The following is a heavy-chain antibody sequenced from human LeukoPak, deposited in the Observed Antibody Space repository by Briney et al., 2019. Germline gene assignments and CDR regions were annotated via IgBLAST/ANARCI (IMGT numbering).Heavy chain of an antibody. CDR1: GGSISSSSGNC. V-gene: IGHV4-4*02. CDR2: IYHSGST. Sequence: SETLSLTCAVSGGSISSSSGNCWTWVRQPPGKGLEWIGEIYHSGSTNYNPSLKSRVTMLLDESKNQFSLKLSSVTAADTAVYYCARNGGNSDFDYWGQGTLVTVSS. D-gene: IGHD4-23*01. CDR3: ARNGGNSDFDY. J-gene: IGHJ4*02.